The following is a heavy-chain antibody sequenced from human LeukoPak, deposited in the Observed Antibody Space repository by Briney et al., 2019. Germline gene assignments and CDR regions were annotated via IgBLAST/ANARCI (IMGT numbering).Heavy chain of an antibody. Sequence: GRSLRLSCAASGFSFSSYAMHWVRQAPGEGLEWVAVIPYDGSNEYYPDSVKGRFTISRDNSKNTLYLQMNSLRAEDTAVYYCARDSSGSYNWFDPWGQGTLVTVSS. V-gene: IGHV3-30*04. D-gene: IGHD6-19*01. CDR1: GFSFSSYA. J-gene: IGHJ5*02. CDR2: IPYDGSNE. CDR3: ARDSSGSYNWFDP.